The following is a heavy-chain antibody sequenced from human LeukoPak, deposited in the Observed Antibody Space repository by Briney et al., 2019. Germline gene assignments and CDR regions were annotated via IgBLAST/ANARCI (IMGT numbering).Heavy chain of an antibody. CDR2: ISYDGSNK. V-gene: IGHV3-30-3*01. CDR1: RLTFSSYA. J-gene: IGHJ3*02. CDR3: ARGLGGLTYTDI. D-gene: IGHD3-16*01. Sequence: GGSLRLSCAASRLTFSSYAMHWVRQAPGKGLEWVAVISYDGSNKYYADSVKGRVTISRDNSKNTLYLQMNSLRAEDTAVYYCARGLGGLTYTDIWGQGTTVTVSS.